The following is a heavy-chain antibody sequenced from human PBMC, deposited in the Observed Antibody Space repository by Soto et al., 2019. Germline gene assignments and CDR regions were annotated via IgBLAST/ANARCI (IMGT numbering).Heavy chain of an antibody. CDR2: ISVGGDAT. CDR3: AKDLRYYDSSGYYLDY. V-gene: IGHV3-23*01. J-gene: IGHJ4*02. D-gene: IGHD3-22*01. CDR1: GFTFSTYA. Sequence: GGSLRLSCAASGFTFSTYAMAWVRQAPGKGLEWVSSISVGGDATYYADSGKGRFTISRDNSKNTLYLQMNSLRAEDTAVYYCAKDLRYYDSSGYYLDYWGQGTLVTVSS.